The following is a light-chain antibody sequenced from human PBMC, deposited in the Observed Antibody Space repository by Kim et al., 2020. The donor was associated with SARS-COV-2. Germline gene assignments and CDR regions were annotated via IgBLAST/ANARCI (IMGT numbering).Light chain of an antibody. J-gene: IGKJ2*01. Sequence: LSPGERPPLSCRASQSVSSDLAWYQQKPGQAPRLLIYDASNRATGIPARFSGSGSGTDFTLTISSLEPEDFAVYYCQRRSNWPPYTFGQGTKLEI. V-gene: IGKV3-11*01. CDR2: DAS. CDR1: QSVSSD. CDR3: QRRSNWPPYT.